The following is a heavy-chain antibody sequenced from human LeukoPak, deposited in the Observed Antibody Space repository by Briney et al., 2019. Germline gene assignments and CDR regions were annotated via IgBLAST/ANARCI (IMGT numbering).Heavy chain of an antibody. D-gene: IGHD4-17*01. Sequence: GGSLRLSCAASGFTFSNYAMHWVRQAPGKGLEWVAVISYDGSNKYYADSVKGRFTISRDNSKNTLYLQRNSLRAEDTAVYYCARDLPGAGDDAFDIWGQGTMVTVSS. CDR2: ISYDGSNK. CDR3: ARDLPGAGDDAFDI. J-gene: IGHJ3*02. CDR1: GFTFSNYA. V-gene: IGHV3-30*04.